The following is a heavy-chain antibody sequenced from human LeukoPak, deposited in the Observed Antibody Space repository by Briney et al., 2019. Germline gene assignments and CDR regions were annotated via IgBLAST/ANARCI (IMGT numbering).Heavy chain of an antibody. D-gene: IGHD3-10*01. Sequence: PGGSLRLSCAASGLTISSSGMSWVRQAPGKGLEWVSAISGSGDRIHYADSVRGRFTISRDTSKDTLYLQMNSLRADDTAVYYCARDGFSDRSGGNDGFDMWGQGTMVTVSS. J-gene: IGHJ3*02. CDR2: ISGSGDRI. CDR1: GLTISSSG. V-gene: IGHV3-23*01. CDR3: ARDGFSDRSGGNDGFDM.